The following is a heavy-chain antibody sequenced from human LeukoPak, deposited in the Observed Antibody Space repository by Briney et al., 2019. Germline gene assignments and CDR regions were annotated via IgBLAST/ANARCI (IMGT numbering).Heavy chain of an antibody. CDR2: ISSSSSTI. V-gene: IGHV3-48*04. CDR3: ARVKCNGGSCYFGYFDY. CDR1: GFTFSSYN. J-gene: IGHJ4*02. D-gene: IGHD2-15*01. Sequence: GGSLRLSCAASGFTFSSYNMNWVRQAPGKGLEWVSYISSSSSTIYYADSVKGRFTISRDNAKNSLYLQMNSLRAEDTAVYYCARVKCNGGSCYFGYFDYWGQGTLVTVSS.